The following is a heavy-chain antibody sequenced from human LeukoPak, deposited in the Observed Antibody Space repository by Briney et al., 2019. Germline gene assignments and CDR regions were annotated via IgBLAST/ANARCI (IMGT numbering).Heavy chain of an antibody. CDR3: TTSNLRFLEWLFPTDTFDY. CDR1: GFTFSDYY. Sequence: GGSLRLSCAASGFTFSDYYMSWIRQAPGKGLEWVGRIKSKTDGGTTDYAAPVRGRFTISRDDSKNTLYLQMNSLKTEDTAVYYCTTSNLRFLEWLFPTDTFDYWGQGTLVTVSS. J-gene: IGHJ4*02. CDR2: IKSKTDGGTT. V-gene: IGHV3-15*01. D-gene: IGHD3-3*01.